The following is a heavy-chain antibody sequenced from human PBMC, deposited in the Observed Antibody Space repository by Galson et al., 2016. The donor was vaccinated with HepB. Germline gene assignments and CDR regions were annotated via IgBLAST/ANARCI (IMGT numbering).Heavy chain of an antibody. CDR3: ARSLGWYFDV. J-gene: IGHJ2*01. CDR1: GFTFDNYT. CDR2: VSHSSTYV. D-gene: IGHD6-6*01. V-gene: IGHV3-21*01. Sequence: SLRLSCAASGFTFDNYTMNWLRQAPGKGLEWVSSVSHSSTYVYYAYSVEGRFTISRDNAKNSLYLVMNSLRVEDTAVFYCARSLGWYFDVWGRGTLVTVSS.